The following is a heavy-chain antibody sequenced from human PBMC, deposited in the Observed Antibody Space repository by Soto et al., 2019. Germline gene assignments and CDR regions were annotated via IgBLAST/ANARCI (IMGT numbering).Heavy chain of an antibody. J-gene: IGHJ4*02. D-gene: IGHD3-22*01. CDR2: ISSSSSTI. CDR1: GFTFSSYS. V-gene: IGHV3-48*02. CDR3: ARDTPNYYDSSGGDY. Sequence: GGSLRLSCAASGFTFSSYSMNWVRQAPGKGLEWVSYISSSSSTIYYADSVKGRFTISRDNAKNSLYLQMNSLRDEDTAVYYCARDTPNYYDSSGGDYWGQGTLVTVSS.